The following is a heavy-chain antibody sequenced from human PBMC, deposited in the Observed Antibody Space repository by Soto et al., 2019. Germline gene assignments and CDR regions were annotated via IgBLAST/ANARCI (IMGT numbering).Heavy chain of an antibody. CDR2: ISGSGGST. D-gene: IGHD2-15*01. V-gene: IGHV3-23*01. Sequence: EVQPLESGGGLVQPGGSLRLSCAASGFTFSSYAMSWVRQAPGKGLEWVSAISGSGGSTYYADSVTGRFTISRDNSKDTLYLQMNSLRAEDTAVYYCAKDPIVDPRGGFDYWGQGTLVTVSS. J-gene: IGHJ4*02. CDR1: GFTFSSYA. CDR3: AKDPIVDPRGGFDY.